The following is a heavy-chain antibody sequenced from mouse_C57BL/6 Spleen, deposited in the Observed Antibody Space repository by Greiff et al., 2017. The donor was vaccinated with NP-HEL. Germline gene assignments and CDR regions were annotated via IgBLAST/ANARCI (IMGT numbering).Heavy chain of an antibody. Sequence: VQLQQPGAELVRPGTSVKLSCKASGYTFTSYWMHWVKQRPGQGLEWIGVIDPSDSYTNYNQKFKGKATLTVDTSSSTAYMQLSSLTSEDSAVYYCARPYYDYDFYYFDYWGQGTTLTVSS. J-gene: IGHJ2*01. CDR2: IDPSDSYT. D-gene: IGHD2-4*01. CDR1: GYTFTSYW. CDR3: ARPYYDYDFYYFDY. V-gene: IGHV1-59*01.